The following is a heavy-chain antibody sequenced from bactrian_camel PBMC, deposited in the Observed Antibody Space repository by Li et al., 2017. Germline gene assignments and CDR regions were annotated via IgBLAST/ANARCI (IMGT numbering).Heavy chain of an antibody. V-gene: IGHV3S1*01. CDR2: IAPATGTT. CDR3: TVTIMRPYCSPPRTYNM. J-gene: IGHJ4*01. CDR1: GYLYSRYC. Sequence: VQLVESGGGSVQAGGSLRPSCAASGYLYSRYCMGWFRQVPEKEREGVAAIAPATGTTFYSDSVKGRFTISQDSAKNTVSLQMNSLKPDDTAMYYCTVTIMRPYCSPPRTYNMWGQGTQVTVS. D-gene: IGHD3*01.